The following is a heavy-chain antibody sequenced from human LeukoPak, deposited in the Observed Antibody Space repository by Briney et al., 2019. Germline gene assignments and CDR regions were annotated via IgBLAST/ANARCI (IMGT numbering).Heavy chain of an antibody. CDR1: GGSISSGSYY. D-gene: IGHD6-19*01. CDR2: IYTSGST. CDR3: AGERGEEYSSGWYKTNYFDN. Sequence: SQTLSLTCTVSGGSISSGSYYWSCIRQPAGKGLEWIGRIYTSGSTNYNPSLKSRVTISVDTSKNQFSLKLSSVTAADTAVYYCAGERGEEYSSGWYKTNYFDNWGQGIRVTVSS. V-gene: IGHV4-61*02. J-gene: IGHJ4*02.